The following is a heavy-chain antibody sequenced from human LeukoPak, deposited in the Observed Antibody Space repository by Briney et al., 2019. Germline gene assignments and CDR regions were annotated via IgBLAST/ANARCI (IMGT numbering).Heavy chain of an antibody. CDR2: IKQDGSEK. Sequence: TGGSLRLSCAAPGFTFSNSWMSWVRQAPGKGLEWVANIKQDGSEKSYVDSVKGRFAVSRDNAINSLFLQMNSLRVEDTAVYFCARSARGDESAYYYMDHWGQGILVTVSS. J-gene: IGHJ4*02. D-gene: IGHD3-22*01. CDR1: GFTFSNSW. CDR3: ARSARGDESAYYYMDH. V-gene: IGHV3-7*01.